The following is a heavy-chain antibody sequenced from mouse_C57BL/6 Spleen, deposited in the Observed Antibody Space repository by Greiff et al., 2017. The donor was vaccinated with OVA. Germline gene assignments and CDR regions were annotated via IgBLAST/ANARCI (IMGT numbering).Heavy chain of an antibody. CDR3: ARSDTTVVATRGYFDV. CDR1: GYTFTSYW. CDR2: IYPGSGST. J-gene: IGHJ1*03. V-gene: IGHV1-55*01. Sequence: QVQLQQPGPELVKPGASVKMSCKASGYTFTSYWITWVKQRPGQGLEWIGDIYPGSGSTNYNEKFKSKATLTVDASSSTAYMQLSSLTSEDSAVYYCARSDTTVVATRGYFDVWGTGTTVTVSS. D-gene: IGHD1-1*01.